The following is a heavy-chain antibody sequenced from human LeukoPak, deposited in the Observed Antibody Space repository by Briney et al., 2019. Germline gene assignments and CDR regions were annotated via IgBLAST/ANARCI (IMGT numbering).Heavy chain of an antibody. CDR3: ARERKRITIFGVVTTDFDY. D-gene: IGHD3-3*01. Sequence: SETLSLTCTVSGGSISSGSYYWSWIRPPAGKGLEWIGRIYTSGSTNSNPSLTSRVTISVNPSKNQFSLKLSPVTAAATAVYYCARERKRITIFGVVTTDFDYWGQGTLVTVSS. V-gene: IGHV4-61*02. J-gene: IGHJ4*02. CDR1: GGSISSGSYY. CDR2: IYTSGST.